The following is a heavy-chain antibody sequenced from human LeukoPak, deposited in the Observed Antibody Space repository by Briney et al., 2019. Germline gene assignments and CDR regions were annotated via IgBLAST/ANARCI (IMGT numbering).Heavy chain of an antibody. D-gene: IGHD2-15*01. V-gene: IGHV1-69*04. Sequence: ASVKVSCKASGATFSSYAISWVRQAPGQGLEWMGRIIPILGIANYAQKFQGRVTITADKSTSTAYMELNSLRSEDTAVYYCARNRLYCSGGSCYSEYYYYGMDVWGQGTTVTVSS. CDR1: GATFSSYA. J-gene: IGHJ6*02. CDR2: IIPILGIA. CDR3: ARNRLYCSGGSCYSEYYYYGMDV.